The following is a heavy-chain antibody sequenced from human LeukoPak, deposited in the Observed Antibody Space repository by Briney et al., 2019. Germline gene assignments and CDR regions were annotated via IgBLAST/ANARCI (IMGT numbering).Heavy chain of an antibody. CDR3: AKPDQDSIRPVLDYYDSSGYYFGGFDY. CDR1: GFTFGSYA. Sequence: PGGSLRLSCAASGFTFGSYAMNWVRQAPGKGLEWVSTISGSGGSTYYADSVKGRFTISRDNSKNTLYMQMNSLRADDTAVYYCAKPDQDSIRPVLDYYDSSGYYFGGFDYWGQGTLVTVSS. D-gene: IGHD3-22*01. CDR2: ISGSGGST. V-gene: IGHV3-23*01. J-gene: IGHJ4*02.